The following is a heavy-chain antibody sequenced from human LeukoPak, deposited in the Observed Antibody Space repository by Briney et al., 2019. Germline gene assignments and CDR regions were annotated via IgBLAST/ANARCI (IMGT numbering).Heavy chain of an antibody. Sequence: ASVKVSCKASGYTFTGNYFPWWRKALGQGLEWRGWINPNRGGTNYAQKFQGRVTMTRDTSISTAYMELSRLRSDDTAVYYCARDLPYYYDSSVNYYYYGMDVWGQGTTVTVSS. J-gene: IGHJ6*02. CDR2: INPNRGGT. CDR1: GYTFTGNY. D-gene: IGHD3-22*01. CDR3: ARDLPYYYDSSVNYYYYGMDV. V-gene: IGHV1-2*02.